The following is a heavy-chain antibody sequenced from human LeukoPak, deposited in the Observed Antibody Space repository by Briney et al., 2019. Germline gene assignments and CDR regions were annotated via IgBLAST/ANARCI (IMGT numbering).Heavy chain of an antibody. CDR1: GYTFTCYY. V-gene: IGHV1-69*13. J-gene: IGHJ3*02. CDR3: ARVHGGLVFAFDI. Sequence: SVKVSCKASGYTFTCYYMHWVRQAPGQGLEWMGGIIPIFGTANYAQKFQGRVTITADESTSTAYMELSSLRSEDTAVYYCARVHGGLVFAFDIWGQGTMVTVSS. D-gene: IGHD2-2*01. CDR2: IIPIFGTA.